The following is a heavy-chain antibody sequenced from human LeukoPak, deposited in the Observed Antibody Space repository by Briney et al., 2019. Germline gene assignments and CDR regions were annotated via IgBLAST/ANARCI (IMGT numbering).Heavy chain of an antibody. D-gene: IGHD6-25*01. V-gene: IGHV3-20*04. CDR1: GFTFDDYG. CDR3: ARVVDSSGPFDY. J-gene: IGHJ4*02. CDR2: INWSGGST. Sequence: HPGGSLRLSCAASGFTFDDYGMSWVRQAPGKGLGWVSGINWSGGSTGYADSVKGRFTISRDNAKNSLYLQMNSLRAEDTALYYCARVVDSSGPFDYWGQGTLVTVSS.